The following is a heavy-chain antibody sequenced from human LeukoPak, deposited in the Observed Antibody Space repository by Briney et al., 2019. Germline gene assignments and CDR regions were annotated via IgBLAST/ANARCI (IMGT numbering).Heavy chain of an antibody. D-gene: IGHD3-10*01. CDR1: GGSISSYY. J-gene: IGHJ4*02. Sequence: SETLSLTCTVSGGSISSYYWSWIRQPPGKGLEWIGYIYYSGSTNYNPSLKSRVTISVDTSKNQFSLKLSSVTAADTAVYYCARDVGSSVSDYWGQGTLVTVSS. CDR3: ARDVGSSVSDY. CDR2: IYYSGST. V-gene: IGHV4-59*01.